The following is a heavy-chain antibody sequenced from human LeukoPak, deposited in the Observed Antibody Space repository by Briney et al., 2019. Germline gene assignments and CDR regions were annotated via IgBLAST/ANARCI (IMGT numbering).Heavy chain of an antibody. Sequence: GGSLRLSCAASGFTFRSYAMSWVRQAPGKGLEWVSVICGSGGSTYYADSVKGRFTISRDNSKNTLYLQMNSLRAEDTAVYYCAKDRSLGAFDIWGQGTMVTVSS. J-gene: IGHJ3*02. V-gene: IGHV3-23*01. CDR3: AKDRSLGAFDI. D-gene: IGHD3-10*01. CDR1: GFTFRSYA. CDR2: ICGSGGST.